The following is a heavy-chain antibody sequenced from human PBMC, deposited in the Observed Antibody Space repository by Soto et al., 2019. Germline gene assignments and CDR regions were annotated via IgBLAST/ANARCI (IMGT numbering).Heavy chain of an antibody. V-gene: IGHV4-30-2*01. D-gene: IGHD6-19*01. CDR1: GGSISSGGYS. CDR3: ARRRVAVDSYYYYGMDV. J-gene: IGHJ6*02. CDR2: IYHSGST. Sequence: SETLSLTCAVSGGSISSGGYSWSWIRQPPGKGLEWIGYIYHSGSTYYNPSLKSRVTISVDRSKNQFSLKLSSVTAADTAVYYCARRRVAVDSYYYYGMDVWGQGTTVTVSS.